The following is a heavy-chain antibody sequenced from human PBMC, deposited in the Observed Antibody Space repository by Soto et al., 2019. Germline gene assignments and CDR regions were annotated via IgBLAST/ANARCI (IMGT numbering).Heavy chain of an antibody. CDR3: AGEPRGGYCSGGSCRNWFGP. D-gene: IGHD2-15*01. V-gene: IGHV4-61*01. J-gene: IGHJ5*02. CDR2: IYYSGST. Sequence: ASETLSLTCTVSGGSVSSGSYYWSWIRQPHGKGLEWIRYIYYSGSTNYNPSLKSRVTISVDTSKRQFSLKLSSVTAADTAVYYCAGEPRGGYCSGGSCRNWFGPWGQGTLVTVSA. CDR1: GGSVSSGSYY.